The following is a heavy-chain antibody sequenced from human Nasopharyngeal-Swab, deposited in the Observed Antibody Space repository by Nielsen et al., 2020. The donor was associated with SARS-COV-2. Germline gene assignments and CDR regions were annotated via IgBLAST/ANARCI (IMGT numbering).Heavy chain of an antibody. J-gene: IGHJ6*03. D-gene: IGHD1-26*01. CDR2: ISYDGSNK. CDR3: AKAALIGNYFYYYYYMDV. V-gene: IGHV3-30*18. Sequence: GREAPGKGREWVAVISYDGSNKYYADSVKGRFTISRDNSKNTLYLQMNSLRAEDTAVYYCAKAALIGNYFYYYYYMDVWGKGTTVTVSS.